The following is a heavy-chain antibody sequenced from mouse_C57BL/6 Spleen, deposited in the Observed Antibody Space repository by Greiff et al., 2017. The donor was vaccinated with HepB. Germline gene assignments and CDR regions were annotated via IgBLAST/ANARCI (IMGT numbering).Heavy chain of an antibody. CDR1: GYSITSGYY. Sequence: EVKLQESGPGLVKPSQSLSLTCSVTGYSITSGYYWNWIRQFPGNKLEWMGYISYDGSNNYNPSLKNRISITRDTSKNQFFLKLNSVTTEDTATYYCARDGDYYGSSYSYYFDYWGQGTTLTVSS. CDR3: ARDGDYYGSSYSYYFDY. D-gene: IGHD1-1*01. J-gene: IGHJ2*01. V-gene: IGHV3-6*01. CDR2: ISYDGSN.